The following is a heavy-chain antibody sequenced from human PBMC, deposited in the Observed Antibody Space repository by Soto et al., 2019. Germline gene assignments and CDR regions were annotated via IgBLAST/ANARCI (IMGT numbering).Heavy chain of an antibody. J-gene: IGHJ4*02. Sequence: QVQLVQSGAEVKKPGSSVKVSCKASGDAFTNYIFDWVRQAPGQGLEWMGGIIPMVDTPKYAQTFQGRVSISADVSKGTAKLALNSLRFADTAVYHWARGRDQPPEGLYFDSWGEGTRVTVSS. CDR2: IIPMVDTP. CDR3: ARGRDQPPEGLYFDS. V-gene: IGHV1-69*01. D-gene: IGHD2-2*01. CDR1: GDAFTNYI.